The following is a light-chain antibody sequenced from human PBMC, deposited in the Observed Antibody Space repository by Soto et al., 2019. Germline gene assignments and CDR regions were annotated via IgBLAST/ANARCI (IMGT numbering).Light chain of an antibody. Sequence: DIQMTQSPSSLSASVGDRVTITCRASQGIINYLAWYQQKPGKVPKLLIYAASTLQSGVPSRFRGSGSGTDFTLTISSLQPEDVATYYCQKYNSAPWTFGQGTKVEIK. V-gene: IGKV1-27*01. CDR2: AAS. CDR1: QGIINY. CDR3: QKYNSAPWT. J-gene: IGKJ1*01.